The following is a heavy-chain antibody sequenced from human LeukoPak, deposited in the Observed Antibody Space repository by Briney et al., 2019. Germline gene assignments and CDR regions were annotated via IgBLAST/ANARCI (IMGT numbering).Heavy chain of an antibody. Sequence: SETLSLTCTVSGGSISSYYWSRIRQPAGKGLEWIGRIYTSGSTNYNPSLKSRVTMSVDTSKNQFSLKLSSVTAADTAVYYCASEGYGSGSYYSAAWFDPWGQGTLVTVSS. D-gene: IGHD3-10*01. CDR3: ASEGYGSGSYYSAAWFDP. V-gene: IGHV4-4*07. CDR1: GGSISSYY. J-gene: IGHJ5*02. CDR2: IYTSGST.